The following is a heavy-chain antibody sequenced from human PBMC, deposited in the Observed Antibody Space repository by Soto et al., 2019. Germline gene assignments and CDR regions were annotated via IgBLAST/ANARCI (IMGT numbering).Heavy chain of an antibody. J-gene: IGHJ4*02. CDR1: GFTFSSYG. D-gene: IGHD3-10*01. CDR3: ARDDRTYYGSGNFPFDY. Sequence: QVQLVESGGGVVQPGRSLRLSCAASGFTFSSYGMHWVRQAPGKGLEWVAVIWYDGSNKWYADSVKGRFTISRDNSKNTLFLQMNSLRAEDTAVYYCARDDRTYYGSGNFPFDYWGQGTLVTVPS. CDR2: IWYDGSNK. V-gene: IGHV3-33*01.